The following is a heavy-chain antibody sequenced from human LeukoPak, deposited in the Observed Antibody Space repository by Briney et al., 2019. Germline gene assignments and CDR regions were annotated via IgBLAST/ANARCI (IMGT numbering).Heavy chain of an antibody. J-gene: IGHJ6*02. V-gene: IGHV1-46*01. CDR2: INPSGGST. CDR3: ARDVGGMDV. Sequence: WMGIINPSGGSTSYAQKFQGRVTMTRDTSTSTVYMELSSLRSEDTAVYYCARDVGGMDVWGQGTTVTVSS.